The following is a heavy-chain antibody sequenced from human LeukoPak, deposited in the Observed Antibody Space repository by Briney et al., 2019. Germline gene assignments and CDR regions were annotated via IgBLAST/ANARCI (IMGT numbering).Heavy chain of an antibody. CDR2: ISGSGGSS. D-gene: IGHD3-16*01. CDR1: GFTFSSYA. V-gene: IGHV3-23*01. CDR3: AKDVLTFGGVTGTAFDY. Sequence: AGGSLRLSCAVSGFTFSSYAMSWVRQAPGKGLEWVSTISGSGGSSDYSDSVKGRFTISRDNSKNTLYLQMNSLRAEDTAVYYCAKDVLTFGGVTGTAFDYWGQGTLVTVSS. J-gene: IGHJ4*02.